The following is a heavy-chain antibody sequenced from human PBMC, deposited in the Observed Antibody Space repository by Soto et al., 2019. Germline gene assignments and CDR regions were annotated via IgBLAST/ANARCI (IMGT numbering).Heavy chain of an antibody. D-gene: IGHD3-16*01. J-gene: IGHJ6*03. Sequence: PGGSLRLSCAASGFTFSSYAMSWVRQAPGKGLEWGSAISGSGGSTYYADYMKGRFTISRDNSKNTLYLQMNSLRAEDTAVYYFAKDSYDYIWGSYLRVYYMDVWGKGTTVTVSS. CDR2: ISGSGGST. CDR1: GFTFSSYA. V-gene: IGHV3-23*01. CDR3: AKDSYDYIWGSYLRVYYMDV.